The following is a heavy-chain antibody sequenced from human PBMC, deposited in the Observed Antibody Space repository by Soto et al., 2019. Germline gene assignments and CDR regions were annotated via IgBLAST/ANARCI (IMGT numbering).Heavy chain of an antibody. CDR3: ARGDNYYDSSGYYSTADY. V-gene: IGHV3-33*01. J-gene: IGHJ4*02. CDR2: IWYDGSNK. CDR1: GFTFSSYG. D-gene: IGHD3-22*01. Sequence: PGGSLRLSCAASGFTFSSYGMHWVRQAPGEGLEWVAVIWYDGSNKYYADSVKGRFTISRDNSKNTLYLQMNSLRAEDTAVYYCARGDNYYDSSGYYSTADYWGQGTLVTVSS.